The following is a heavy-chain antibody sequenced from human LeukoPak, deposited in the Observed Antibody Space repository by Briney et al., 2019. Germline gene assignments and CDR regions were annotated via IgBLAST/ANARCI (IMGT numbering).Heavy chain of an antibody. CDR1: GGSISSSSYY. Sequence: SESLSLTCTVSGGSISSSSYYWGWIRQPPGKGLEWIGSIYYTGSTNYNPSLKSRVTISVDTSKNQFSLKLSSVTAADTAVYYCARRYYYGSGSYLYYFDYWGQGTLVTVSS. J-gene: IGHJ4*02. CDR3: ARRYYYGSGSYLYYFDY. D-gene: IGHD3-10*01. CDR2: IYYTGST. V-gene: IGHV4-39*07.